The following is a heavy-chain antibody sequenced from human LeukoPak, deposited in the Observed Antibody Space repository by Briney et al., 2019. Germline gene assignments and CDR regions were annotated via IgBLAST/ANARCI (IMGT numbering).Heavy chain of an antibody. CDR1: GGSFSGYY. CDR2: INHSGST. D-gene: IGHD4-23*01. CDR3: ARPYLRGTVVNNWFDP. J-gene: IGHJ5*02. V-gene: IGHV4-34*01. Sequence: SETLSLTCAVSGGSFSGYYWNWIRQSPGKGLEWIGEINHSGSTHYNPSLKSRVTISVDTSQKQFSLRLTSVTAADTAVYYCARPYLRGTVVNNWFDPWGQGTLVTVSS.